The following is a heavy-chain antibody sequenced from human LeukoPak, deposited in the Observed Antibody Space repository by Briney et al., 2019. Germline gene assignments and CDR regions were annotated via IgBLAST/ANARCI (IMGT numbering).Heavy chain of an antibody. V-gene: IGHV4-31*03. Sequence: PSQTLSLTCTVSGGSISSGGYYWSWIRQHPGKGLEWIGYIYYSGSTYYNPSLKSRVTISVDTSKNQLSLKLSSVTAADTAVYYCARFSDVLRYFDLWGQGTLVTVSS. CDR3: ARFSDVLRYFDL. J-gene: IGHJ4*02. CDR2: IYYSGST. CDR1: GGSISSGGYY. D-gene: IGHD3-9*01.